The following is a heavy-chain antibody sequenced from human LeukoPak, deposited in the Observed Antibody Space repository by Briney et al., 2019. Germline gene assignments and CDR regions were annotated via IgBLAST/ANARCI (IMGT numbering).Heavy chain of an antibody. CDR3: AKDPGYDSSYYFDY. CDR2: ISWNSGSI. V-gene: IGHV3-9*01. CDR1: GFTFDDYA. D-gene: IGHD3-22*01. Sequence: GGSLRLSCAASGFTFDDYAMHWVRQAPGKGLEWVSGISWNSGSIGYADSVKGRFTISRDNAKNSLYLQMNSLRAEDTALYYCAKDPGYDSSYYFDYWGQGTLVTVSS. J-gene: IGHJ4*02.